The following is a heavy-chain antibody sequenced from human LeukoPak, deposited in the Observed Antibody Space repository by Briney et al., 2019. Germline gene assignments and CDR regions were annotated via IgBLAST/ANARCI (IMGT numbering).Heavy chain of an antibody. D-gene: IGHD3-10*01. CDR3: ARPHNYYGSEFES. Sequence: PGRSLRLSCAASGFPFSSYSMHWVRQGPGKGLEWVAVISYDGTNKYYADSVKGRFTISRDNSKNTLYLQMNSLRAEDTAVYYCARPHNYYGSEFESWGRGTLVTVSS. V-gene: IGHV3-30-3*01. CDR2: ISYDGTNK. CDR1: GFPFSSYS. J-gene: IGHJ4*02.